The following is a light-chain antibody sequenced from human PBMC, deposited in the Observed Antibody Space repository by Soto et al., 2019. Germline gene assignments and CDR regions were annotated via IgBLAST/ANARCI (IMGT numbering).Light chain of an antibody. CDR1: QGISSY. CDR3: QQYYSYPRT. CDR2: AAS. V-gene: IGKV1-8*01. J-gene: IGKJ3*01. Sequence: AIRMTQSPSSLSASTGDRVTITCRASQGISSYLAWYQQKPGKAPKLLIYAASTLQSGVPSRFSGSGSGTYFTLTISCLQSEDFATYYCQQYYSYPRTFGPGTKVDIK.